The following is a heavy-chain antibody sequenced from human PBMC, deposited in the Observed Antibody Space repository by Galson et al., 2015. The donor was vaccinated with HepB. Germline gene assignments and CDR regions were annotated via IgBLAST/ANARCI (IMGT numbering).Heavy chain of an antibody. CDR2: MNPNSGNT. CDR3: ARSRAERWLQSGTVGPYYFDY. D-gene: IGHD5-24*01. V-gene: IGHV1-8*01. Sequence: SVKVSCKASGYTFTSYDINWVRQATGQGLEWMGWMNPNSGNTGYAQKFQGRVTMTRNTSISTAYMELSSLRSEDTAVYYCARSRAERWLQSGTVGPYYFDYWGQGTLVTVSS. CDR1: GYTFTSYD. J-gene: IGHJ4*02.